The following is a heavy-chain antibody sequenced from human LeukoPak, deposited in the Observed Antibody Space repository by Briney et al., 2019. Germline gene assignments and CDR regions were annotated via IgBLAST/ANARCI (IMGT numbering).Heavy chain of an antibody. V-gene: IGHV4-34*01. CDR1: GGSFSGYY. J-gene: IGHJ5*02. CDR3: ARGVFGRFDP. D-gene: IGHD3-10*01. CDR2: INQSGSA. Sequence: SETLSPTCVVYGGSFSGYYWNWIRQPPGKGLEWIGEINQSGSANYNPSLKSRVTISVDTSKNQFSLKLNSVTAADTAAYYCARGVFGRFDPWGQGTLVTVSS.